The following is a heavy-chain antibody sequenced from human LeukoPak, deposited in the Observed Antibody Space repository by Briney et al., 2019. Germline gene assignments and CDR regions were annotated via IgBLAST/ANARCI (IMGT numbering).Heavy chain of an antibody. V-gene: IGHV3-23*01. J-gene: IGHJ5*02. D-gene: IGHD3-9*01. CDR1: GFTFSNSV. Sequence: GGSLRLSCAASGFTFSNSVMGWVRQAPGKGLEWVLAIGGSGDSTYYTDSVTGRFTISRDNSKNTLYLQMNSLRAEDTALYYCAKLPTGYPNWFDPWGQGTLVTVSS. CDR3: AKLPTGYPNWFDP. CDR2: IGGSGDST.